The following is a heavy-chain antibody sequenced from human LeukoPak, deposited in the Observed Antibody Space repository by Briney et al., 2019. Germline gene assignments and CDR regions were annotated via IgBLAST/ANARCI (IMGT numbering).Heavy chain of an antibody. J-gene: IGHJ6*03. CDR2: IYTSEST. V-gene: IGHV4-4*07. CDR1: GGSISSYY. D-gene: IGHD3-16*01. CDR3: ARTKTDYDYVWGSPGYYYMDV. Sequence: SETLSLTCTVSGGSISSYYWSWIRQPAGKGLEWIGRIYTSESTNYNPSLKSRVTMSVDTSKNQFSLKLSSVTAADTAVYYCARTKTDYDYVWGSPGYYYMDVWGKGTTVTVSS.